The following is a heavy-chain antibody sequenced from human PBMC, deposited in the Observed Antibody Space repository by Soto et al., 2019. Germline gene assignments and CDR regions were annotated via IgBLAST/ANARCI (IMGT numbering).Heavy chain of an antibody. V-gene: IGHV3-73*01. CDR1: GFTFSGSA. CDR2: IRSKANSYAT. CDR3: TRFEGYCSSTSCYVFDY. D-gene: IGHD2-2*01. Sequence: EVQLVESGGGLVQPGGSLKLSCAASGFTFSGSAMHWVRQASGKGLEWVGRIRSKANSYATAYAASVKGRFTISRDDSKSTAYLQMNSLKTEDTAVYYCTRFEGYCSSTSCYVFDYWGQGTLVTVSS. J-gene: IGHJ4*02.